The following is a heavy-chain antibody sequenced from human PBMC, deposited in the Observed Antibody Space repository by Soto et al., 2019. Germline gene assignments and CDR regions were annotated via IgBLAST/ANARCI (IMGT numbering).Heavy chain of an antibody. J-gene: IGHJ4*01. CDR3: ARRWNQAGYFDY. CDR1: GDSISNSRVF. D-gene: IGHD1-1*01. V-gene: IGHV4-39*01. Sequence: SETLSLTCSVSGDSISNSRVFWDWIRQPPGKGLEWIGAIYYSGDAYYNPSLKSRVIISVDTSKNQFSLKMSSVTAADTAFYYCARRWNQAGYFDYWGHGALVTVSS. CDR2: IYYSGDA.